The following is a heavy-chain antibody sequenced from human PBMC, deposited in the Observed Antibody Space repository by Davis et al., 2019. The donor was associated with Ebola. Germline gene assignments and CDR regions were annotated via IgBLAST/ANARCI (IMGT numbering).Heavy chain of an antibody. CDR2: ISSSSSTI. CDR3: ARARYCSSTSCYFRWFDP. V-gene: IGHV3-48*02. Sequence: GESLKISCAASGFTFSSYSMNWVRQAPGKGLEWVSYISSSSSTIYYADSVKGRFTVSRDNAKNSLYLQMNSLGDEDMAVYYCARARYCSSTSCYFRWFDPWGQGTLVTVSS. CDR1: GFTFSSYS. J-gene: IGHJ5*02. D-gene: IGHD2-2*01.